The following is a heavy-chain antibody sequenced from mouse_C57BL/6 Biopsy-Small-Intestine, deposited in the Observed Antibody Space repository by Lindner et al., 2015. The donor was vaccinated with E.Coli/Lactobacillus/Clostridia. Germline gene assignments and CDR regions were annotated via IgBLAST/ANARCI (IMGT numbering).Heavy chain of an antibody. CDR3: SRGSVVRAWFAY. V-gene: IGHV14-2*01. CDR2: IDPEDGET. D-gene: IGHD1-1*01. Sequence: VQLQESGAELVRPGASVKLSCTASGFNIKDSLMHWVKQRPEQGLEWIGWIDPEDGETKYAPKFQDKATLTADTSSNTAYLQLSSLTPEDTAIYYCSRGSVVRAWFAYWGQGTLVTVSA. CDR1: GFNIKDSL. J-gene: IGHJ3*01.